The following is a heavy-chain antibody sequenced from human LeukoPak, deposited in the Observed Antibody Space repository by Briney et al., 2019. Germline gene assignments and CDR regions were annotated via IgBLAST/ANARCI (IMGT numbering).Heavy chain of an antibody. CDR2: SILVTHT. J-gene: IGHJ4*02. V-gene: IGHV5-51*01. CDR1: DTALPITG. Sequence: PGESLKISCRILDTALPITGSAGCARCPGKAWSGWESSILVTHTRYSPSFQGQVTISADKSISTAYLQWSSLKASDTAMYYCARFASGYGGYWGQGTLVTVSS. CDR3: ARFASGYGGY. D-gene: IGHD5-12*01.